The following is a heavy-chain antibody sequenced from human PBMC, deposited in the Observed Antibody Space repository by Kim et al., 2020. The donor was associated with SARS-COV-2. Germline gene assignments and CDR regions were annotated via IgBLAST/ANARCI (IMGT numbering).Heavy chain of an antibody. V-gene: IGHV3-23*01. CDR3: VKEWPPQGHCSSHSCTHLFDY. CDR2: ISGSGTTDGT. Sequence: GGSLRLSCAASGFTFSDYAMSWVRQAPGKGLEWISAISGSGTTDGTYYLDSVKGRFTISRDNSKNTLYLQMDSLRGDDTALYYCVKEWPPQGHCSSHSCTHLFDYWGQGVLVTVSS. J-gene: IGHJ4*02. D-gene: IGHD2-2*01. CDR1: GFTFSDYA.